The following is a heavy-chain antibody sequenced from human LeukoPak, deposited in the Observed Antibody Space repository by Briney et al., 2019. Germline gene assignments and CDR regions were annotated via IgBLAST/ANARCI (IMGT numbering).Heavy chain of an antibody. V-gene: IGHV4-59*01. J-gene: IGHJ3*02. CDR1: GSSISSYY. D-gene: IGHD3-22*01. CDR3: ARRANSGFDAFDI. Sequence: PSETLSLTCTVSGSSISSYYWSWIRQPPGKGLEWIGYIYYSGSTNYNPSLKSRVTISVDTSKNQFSLKLSSVTAADTAVYYCARRANSGFDAFDIWGQGTMVTVSS. CDR2: IYYSGST.